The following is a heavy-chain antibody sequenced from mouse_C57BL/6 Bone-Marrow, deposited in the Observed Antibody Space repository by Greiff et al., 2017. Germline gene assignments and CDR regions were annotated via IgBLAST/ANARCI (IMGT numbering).Heavy chain of an antibody. CDR3: ARPYYSNYWYFDV. V-gene: IGHV1-55*01. Sequence: QVQLQQSGAELVKPGASVKMSCKASGYTFTSYWITWVKQRPGQGLEWIGDIYPGSGSTNYNEKFKSKATLTVATSSSTAYMQLSSMTSEDSAVYYCARPYYSNYWYFDVWGKGTTVTVSS. D-gene: IGHD2-5*01. CDR1: GYTFTSYW. CDR2: IYPGSGST. J-gene: IGHJ1*03.